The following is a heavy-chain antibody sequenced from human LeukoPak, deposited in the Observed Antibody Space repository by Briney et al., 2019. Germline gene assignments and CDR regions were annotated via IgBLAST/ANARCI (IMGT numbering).Heavy chain of an antibody. CDR2: ISGSGGST. J-gene: IGHJ4*02. D-gene: IGHD5-24*01. Sequence: GGSLRHSCAASGFTFSSYAMSWVRQTPGKGLEWVAAISGSGGSTYYADSVKGRFTISRDNSKNTLYLQMNSLRAEDTAVYYCAKRKERDGYNYWYYFDYWGQGTLVTVSS. V-gene: IGHV3-23*01. CDR1: GFTFSSYA. CDR3: AKRKERDGYNYWYYFDY.